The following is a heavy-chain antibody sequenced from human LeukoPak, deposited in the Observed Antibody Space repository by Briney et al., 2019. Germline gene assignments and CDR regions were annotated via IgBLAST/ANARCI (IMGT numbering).Heavy chain of an antibody. J-gene: IGHJ4*02. D-gene: IGHD6-19*01. CDR3: ATLIHSSGVYCFDY. CDR2: IYYSGST. V-gene: IGHV4-59*01. CDR1: GGSISSYY. Sequence: SETLSLTCTVSGGSISSYYWSWIRQPPGKGLEWIGYIYYSGSTNYNPSLKSRVTISVDTSKNQFSLKLSSVTAADTAVYYCATLIHSSGVYCFDYWGQGTLVTVSS.